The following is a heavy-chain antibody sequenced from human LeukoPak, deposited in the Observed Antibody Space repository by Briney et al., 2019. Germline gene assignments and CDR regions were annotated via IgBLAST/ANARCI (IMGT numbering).Heavy chain of an antibody. J-gene: IGHJ3*01. CDR3: ARGIRF. CDR1: GYTFTTYD. Sequence: GASVKVSCKVSGYTFTTYDLNWVRQATGQGLEWMGWMSPSTGETGYAQTFQGRVTMTRDTSISTAYMELTSLISDDTAVYYCARGIRFWGQGTLVTVAS. D-gene: IGHD3-16*02. CDR2: MSPSTGET. V-gene: IGHV1-8*01.